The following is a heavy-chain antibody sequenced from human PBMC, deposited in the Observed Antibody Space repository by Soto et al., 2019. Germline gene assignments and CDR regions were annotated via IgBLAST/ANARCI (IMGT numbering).Heavy chain of an antibody. D-gene: IGHD2-21*02. Sequence: QVQLQESGPVMVKPSGTLSLTCAVSGGSISSGDWCWSWVRQSPGRVLEWIGGISHSGSTSCNPSLKSLVTISADKSEKQLSLRLTSVTAAATAVYYCARRGCDEIFGSLDKWGQGAMVTVSS. CDR2: ISHSGST. CDR1: GGSISSGDW. CDR3: ARRGCDEIFGSLDK. V-gene: IGHV4-4*02. J-gene: IGHJ4*02.